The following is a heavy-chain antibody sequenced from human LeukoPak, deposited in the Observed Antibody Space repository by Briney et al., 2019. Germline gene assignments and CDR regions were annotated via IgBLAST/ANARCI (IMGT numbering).Heavy chain of an antibody. J-gene: IGHJ4*02. V-gene: IGHV4-39*07. CDR1: GGSISSSSYY. CDR2: IYYSGST. Sequence: SETLSLTCTVSGGSISSSSYYWGWIRQPPGKGLEWIGSIYYSGSTYYNPSLKSRVTISVDTSKNQFSLRLSSVTAADTAVYFCVRDRELTYWGQGTLVTVSS. D-gene: IGHD3-10*01. CDR3: VRDRELTY.